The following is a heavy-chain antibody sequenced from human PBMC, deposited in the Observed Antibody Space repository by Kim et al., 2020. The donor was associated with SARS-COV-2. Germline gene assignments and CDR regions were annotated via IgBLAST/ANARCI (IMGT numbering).Heavy chain of an antibody. V-gene: IGHV1-3*01. D-gene: IGHD3-10*01. J-gene: IGHJ5*02. Sequence: RYSQNFQCRLTITRDTSATTAYMALSSLTSKDTAVYFCAREGSGSYNWLDPWGQGTLVTVSS. CDR3: AREGSGSYNWLDP.